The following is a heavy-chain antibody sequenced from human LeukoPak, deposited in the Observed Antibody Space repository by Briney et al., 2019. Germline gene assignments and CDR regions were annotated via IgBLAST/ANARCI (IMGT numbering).Heavy chain of an antibody. Sequence: SETLSLTCTVSGGSISSGDYYWSWIRQPPGKGLEWIGYIYYSGSTYYNPSLKSRVTISVDTSKNQFSLKLSSVTAADTAVYYCARGSGYCSSTSCYVGGLFDYWGQGTLVTVSS. CDR2: IYYSGST. CDR3: ARGSGYCSSTSCYVGGLFDY. J-gene: IGHJ4*02. CDR1: GGSISSGDYY. V-gene: IGHV4-30-4*01. D-gene: IGHD2-2*01.